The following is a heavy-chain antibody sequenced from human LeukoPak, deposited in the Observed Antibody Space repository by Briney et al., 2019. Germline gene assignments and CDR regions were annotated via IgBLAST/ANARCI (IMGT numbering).Heavy chain of an antibody. CDR1: GYTFTDHY. V-gene: IGHV1-2*02. Sequence: GASVKVSCKASGYTFTDHYIHWVRQAPGQGLEWMGWTNPKSGGTNYAQKFQGRVTMSRDTSIRTAYMELRRLMSDDTAVYYCVPAMGEYFDYWGQGTLVTVSS. D-gene: IGHD2/OR15-2a*01. CDR3: VPAMGEYFDY. CDR2: TNPKSGGT. J-gene: IGHJ4*02.